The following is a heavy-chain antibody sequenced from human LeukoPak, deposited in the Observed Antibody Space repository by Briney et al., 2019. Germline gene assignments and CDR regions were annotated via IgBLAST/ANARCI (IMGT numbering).Heavy chain of an antibody. CDR2: IYGSWST. J-gene: IGHJ3*02. D-gene: IGHD6-13*01. CDR1: GGSISRNY. CDR3: ARDGQQLAQEAFDI. V-gene: IGHV4-4*07. Sequence: SETLSLTCNVSGGSISRNYWSWIRQPAGEGLEWIGRIYGSWSTNYNPSLKSRVTMSVDTSQNQISLKVRSVTAADTAVYYCARDGQQLAQEAFDIWGQGTMVTVSS.